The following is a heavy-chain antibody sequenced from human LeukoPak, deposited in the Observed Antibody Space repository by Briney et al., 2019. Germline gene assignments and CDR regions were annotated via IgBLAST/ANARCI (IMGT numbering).Heavy chain of an antibody. CDR1: SGSFSGYY. Sequence: SSETLSLTCAVYSGSFSGYYWSWIRQPPGKGLEWIGEINHSGSTNYNPSLKSRVTISVDTSKNQFSLKLSSVTAADTAVYYCARPPRSGSYRKDFDYWGQGTLVTVSS. D-gene: IGHD1-26*01. CDR2: INHSGST. V-gene: IGHV4-34*01. CDR3: ARPPRSGSYRKDFDY. J-gene: IGHJ4*02.